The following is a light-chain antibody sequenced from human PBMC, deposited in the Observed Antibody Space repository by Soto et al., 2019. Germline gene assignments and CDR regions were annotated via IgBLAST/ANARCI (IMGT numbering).Light chain of an antibody. Sequence: EIVMTQSQATLSVSAGERSTVAGGAIQSVSSNLAWYQQKPGQAPRLLIYGASTRATGIPAKFSGGGSGTEFTLTISDLQSEDFAVYYCQQYKRGPPWTFGQGTKVDIK. J-gene: IGKJ1*01. CDR2: GAS. CDR1: QSVSSN. CDR3: QQYKRGPPWT. V-gene: IGKV3-15*01.